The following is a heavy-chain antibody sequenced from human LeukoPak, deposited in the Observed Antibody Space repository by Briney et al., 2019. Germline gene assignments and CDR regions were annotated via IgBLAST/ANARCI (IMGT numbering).Heavy chain of an antibody. CDR3: ARQSGYSYGSGD. Sequence: SETLSLTCTVSGGSISSSSYYWGWIRQPPGKGLEWIASIYYSGSTYYNPSLKSRVTISVDTSKNQFSLKLSSVTAADTAVYYCARQSGYSYGSGDWGQGTLVTVSS. CDR1: GGSISSSSYY. V-gene: IGHV4-39*01. J-gene: IGHJ4*02. CDR2: IYYSGST. D-gene: IGHD5-18*01.